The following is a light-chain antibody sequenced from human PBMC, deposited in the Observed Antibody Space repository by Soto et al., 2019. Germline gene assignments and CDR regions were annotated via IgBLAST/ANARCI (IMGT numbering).Light chain of an antibody. Sequence: QMTQSPSTLSGSVGDRVTITCRASQTISSWLAWYQQKPGKAPKLLIYKASTLKSGVPSRFSGSGSGTEFTLTISGLQPDDFATYYCQQYSGYPLTFGGGTKVDIK. CDR2: KAS. J-gene: IGKJ4*01. CDR3: QQYSGYPLT. V-gene: IGKV1-5*03. CDR1: QTISSW.